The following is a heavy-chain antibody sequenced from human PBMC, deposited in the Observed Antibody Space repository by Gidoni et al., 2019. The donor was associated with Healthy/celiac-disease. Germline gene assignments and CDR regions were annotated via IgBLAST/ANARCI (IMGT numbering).Heavy chain of an antibody. D-gene: IGHD3-22*01. CDR3: ARAPTTYYYDSSGYSN. Sequence: EVQLVESGGGLIQPGGSLRLSCAASGFTVSSNYMSWVRQAPGKGLEWVSVIYSGGSIYYADSVKGRFTISRDNSKNSLYLQMNSLRAEDTAVYYCARAPTTYYYDSSGYSNWGQGTLVTVSS. CDR2: IYSGGSI. J-gene: IGHJ4*02. V-gene: IGHV3-53*01. CDR1: GFTVSSNY.